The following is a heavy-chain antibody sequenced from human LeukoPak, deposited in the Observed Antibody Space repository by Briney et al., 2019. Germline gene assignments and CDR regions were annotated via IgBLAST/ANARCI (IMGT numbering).Heavy chain of an antibody. CDR2: FDPEDGET. V-gene: IGHV1-24*01. CDR3: ATEYCSGGSCYSSEYFQH. Sequence: GASVKVSCKVSGYTLTELSMHWVRRAPGKGPEWMGGFDPEDGETIYAQKFQGRVTMTEDTSTDTAYMELSSLRSEDTAVYYCATEYCSGGSCYSSEYFQHWGQGTLVTVSS. CDR1: GYTLTELS. J-gene: IGHJ1*01. D-gene: IGHD2-15*01.